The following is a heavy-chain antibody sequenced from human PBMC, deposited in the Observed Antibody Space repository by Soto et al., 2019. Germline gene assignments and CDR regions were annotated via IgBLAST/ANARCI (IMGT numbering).Heavy chain of an antibody. CDR2: INPNSGGT. Sequence: GASVKVSCKASGYTCTGYYMHWVRQAPGQGLEWMGWINPNSGGTNYAQKFQGWVTMTRDTSISTAYMELSRLRSDDTAVYYCARAMYYYYGMDVWGQGTTVTVSS. J-gene: IGHJ6*02. CDR3: ARAMYYYYGMDV. D-gene: IGHD2-8*01. CDR1: GYTCTGYY. V-gene: IGHV1-2*04.